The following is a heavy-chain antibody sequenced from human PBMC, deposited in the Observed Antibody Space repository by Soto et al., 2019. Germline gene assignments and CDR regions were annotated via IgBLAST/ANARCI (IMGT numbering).Heavy chain of an antibody. V-gene: IGHV1-69*13. CDR3: ARVYLLCPRGSDYAPDY. J-gene: IGHJ4*02. Sequence: GASVKVSCKASGGTFSSYAISWVRQAPGQGLEWMGGIIPIFGTANYAQKFQGRVTITADESTSTAYMELSSLRSEDTAVYYCARVYLLCPRGSDYAPDYWGQGSLVTVSS. D-gene: IGHD2-2*01. CDR1: GGTFSSYA. CDR2: IIPIFGTA.